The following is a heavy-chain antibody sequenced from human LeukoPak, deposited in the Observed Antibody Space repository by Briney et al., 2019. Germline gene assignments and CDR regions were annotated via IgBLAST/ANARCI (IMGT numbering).Heavy chain of an antibody. CDR1: GFTVSSNY. CDR2: IYSGGST. J-gene: IGHJ4*02. CDR3: ARVSYGDYFDY. D-gene: IGHD4-17*01. V-gene: IGHV3-66*01. Sequence: GGSLRLSCAASGFTVSSNYMSWVRQAPGKGLEWVSVIYSGGSTYYADSVKGRFTISRDNSKNTLYLQMNSLRAEDTAVYYCARVSYGDYFDYWGQGTLVTVSS.